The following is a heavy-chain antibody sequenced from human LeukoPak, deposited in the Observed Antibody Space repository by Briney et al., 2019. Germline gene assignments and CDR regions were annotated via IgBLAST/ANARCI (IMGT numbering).Heavy chain of an antibody. Sequence: PSETLSLTCTVSGVSINSYYWSWIRQPPGKGLEWIGYIYNSGSANYNPSLKSRVSISVDTSKNRFSLKLSSVTAADTAIYYCATYCSSTSCLGDYWGQGTLVTVSS. CDR1: GVSINSYY. CDR3: ATYCSSTSCLGDY. V-gene: IGHV4-59*01. CDR2: IYNSGSA. J-gene: IGHJ4*02. D-gene: IGHD2-2*01.